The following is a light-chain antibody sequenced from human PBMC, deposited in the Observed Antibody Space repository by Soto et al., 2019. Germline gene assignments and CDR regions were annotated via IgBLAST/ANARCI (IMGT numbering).Light chain of an antibody. V-gene: IGKV3D-15*01. CDR2: GAS. Sequence: DIVMTQSPATLSVSPGERATLSCRASQSVSSKLAWYQQKPGQAPKLLIYGASTRATGIPARFSGSESGKEFPLTISSLQSEDFAVYYCQQYNNWPLTFGGGSKVEIK. J-gene: IGKJ4*01. CDR3: QQYNNWPLT. CDR1: QSVSSK.